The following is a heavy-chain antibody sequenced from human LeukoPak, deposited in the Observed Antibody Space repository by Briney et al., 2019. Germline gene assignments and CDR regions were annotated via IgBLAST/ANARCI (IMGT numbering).Heavy chain of an antibody. D-gene: IGHD3-3*01. J-gene: IGHJ4*02. CDR1: GFTFSSYW. Sequence: GGSLRLSCAASGFTFSSYWMSWVRQAPGKGLEWVANIKQDGSEKYYVDSVKGRFTISRDNAKNSLYLQMNSLRAEDTAVYYCARGVSLYYDFWSGYRYYFDCWGQGTLVTVSS. CDR2: IKQDGSEK. V-gene: IGHV3-7*01. CDR3: ARGVSLYYDFWSGYRYYFDC.